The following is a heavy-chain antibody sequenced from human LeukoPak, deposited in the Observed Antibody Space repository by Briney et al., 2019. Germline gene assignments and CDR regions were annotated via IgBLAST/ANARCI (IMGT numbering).Heavy chain of an antibody. D-gene: IGHD5-18*01. CDR1: GFTFSDYY. CDR2: IYSGGST. CDR3: ARVRNTAMAIYYFDY. Sequence: QPGGSLRLSCAASGFTFSDYYMSWVRQAPGKGLEWVSVIYSGGSTYYADSVKGRFTISRHNSKNTLYLQMNSLRAEDTAVYYCARVRNTAMAIYYFDYWGQGTLVTVSS. V-gene: IGHV3-53*04. J-gene: IGHJ4*02.